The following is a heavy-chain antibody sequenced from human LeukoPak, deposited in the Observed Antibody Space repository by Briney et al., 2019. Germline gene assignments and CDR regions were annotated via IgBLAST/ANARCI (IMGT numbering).Heavy chain of an antibody. Sequence: SETLSLTCAVYGVSFSGYYWSWIRQPPGKGLEWIGEINHSGSTNYNPSLKSRVTISVDTSKNQFSLKLSSVTAADTAVYYCARRGDIAAYYWGQGTLVTVSS. J-gene: IGHJ4*02. CDR1: GVSFSGYY. CDR2: INHSGST. D-gene: IGHD3-16*02. CDR3: ARRGDIAAYY. V-gene: IGHV4-34*01.